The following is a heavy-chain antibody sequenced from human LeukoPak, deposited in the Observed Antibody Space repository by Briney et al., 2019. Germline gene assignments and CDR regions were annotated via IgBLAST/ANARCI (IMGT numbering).Heavy chain of an antibody. CDR1: GFTVSSNY. J-gene: IGHJ3*02. CDR2: IYSGGST. Sequence: GGSLRLSCAASGFTVSSNYMSWVPQAPGKGLEWVAVIYSGGSTYYADSVKGRFTISRDNSKNTLYLQMNSLRAEDTAVYYCAGDYSGYYLSDAFDIWGQGTMVTVSS. V-gene: IGHV3-53*01. CDR3: AGDYSGYYLSDAFDI. D-gene: IGHD3-22*01.